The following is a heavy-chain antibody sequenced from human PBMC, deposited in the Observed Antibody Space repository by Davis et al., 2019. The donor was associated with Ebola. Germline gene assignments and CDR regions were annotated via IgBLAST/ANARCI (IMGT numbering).Heavy chain of an antibody. J-gene: IGHJ4*02. CDR3: ARGTHYAHDY. Sequence: PGGSLRLSCAASGFTFSSNWMHWVRQAPGKGLVWVSRTNSDGSITSYADSVKGRFTISRDNAKNTLYLQMNSLGDEDTAVYYCARGTHYAHDYWGQGTLVIVSS. CDR2: TNSDGSIT. V-gene: IGHV3-74*01. D-gene: IGHD2-2*01. CDR1: GFTFSSNW.